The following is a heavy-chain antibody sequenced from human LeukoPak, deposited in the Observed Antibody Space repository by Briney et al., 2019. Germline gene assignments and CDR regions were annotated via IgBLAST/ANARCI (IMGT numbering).Heavy chain of an antibody. V-gene: IGHV4-39*07. J-gene: IGHJ4*02. Sequence: SETLSLTCAVSGGSISSSSYYWGWIRQPPGKGLEWIGSIYYSGSTYYNPSLKSRVTISVDTSKNQFSLKLSSVTAADTAVYYCVRGIVVVTAHSPDYWGQGTLVTVSS. D-gene: IGHD2-21*02. CDR1: GGSISSSSYY. CDR2: IYYSGST. CDR3: VRGIVVVTAHSPDY.